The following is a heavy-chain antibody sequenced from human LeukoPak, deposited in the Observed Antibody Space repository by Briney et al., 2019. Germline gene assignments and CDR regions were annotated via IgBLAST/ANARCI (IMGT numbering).Heavy chain of an antibody. CDR1: GFTFSTYW. CDR3: ARAPSEIGGYYPEYFRH. J-gene: IGHJ1*01. CDR2: IKSDGST. Sequence: GGSLRLSCAASGFTFSTYWMLWVRQAPGKGLVWVSRIKSDGSTNYADSVKGRFTISRDNAKNTVSLQMNSLRAEDTGVYYCARAPSEIGGYYPEYFRHWGQGTLVTVSS. D-gene: IGHD3-22*01. V-gene: IGHV3-74*01.